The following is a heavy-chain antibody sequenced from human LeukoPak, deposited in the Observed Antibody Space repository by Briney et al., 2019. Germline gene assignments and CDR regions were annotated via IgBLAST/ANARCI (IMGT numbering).Heavy chain of an antibody. V-gene: IGHV4-34*01. CDR3: ASGMRGIAAAGTYYYGMDV. CDR1: GGSFSGYY. Sequence: SETLSLTCAVYGGSFSGYYWSWIRQPPGKGLEWIGEINHSGSTNYNPSLKSRVTISVDTSKNQFFLKLNSVTAADTAVYYCASGMRGIAAAGTYYYGMDVWGKGTTVTVSS. D-gene: IGHD6-13*01. CDR2: INHSGST. J-gene: IGHJ6*04.